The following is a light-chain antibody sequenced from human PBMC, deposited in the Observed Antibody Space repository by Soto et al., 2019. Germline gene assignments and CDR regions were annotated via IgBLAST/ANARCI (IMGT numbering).Light chain of an antibody. V-gene: IGKV1-5*01. CDR1: QSISSW. CDR3: QQYASVPGFT. J-gene: IGKJ4*01. CDR2: DAS. Sequence: DIQMTQSPSTLSASVGDRVTITCRASQSISSWLAWYQQKPGKAPKLLIYDASSLESGVPSRFSGSGSGTEFTLTISSLQPDDFAVYYCQQYASVPGFTFGGGTKV.